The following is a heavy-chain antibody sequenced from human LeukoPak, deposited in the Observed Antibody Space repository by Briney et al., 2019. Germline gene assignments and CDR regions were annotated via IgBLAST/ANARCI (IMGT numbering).Heavy chain of an antibody. CDR1: GFTFSSYA. V-gene: IGHV3-23*01. CDR2: ISGSGGST. J-gene: IGHJ4*02. Sequence: GGSLRLSCAASGFTFSSYAMSWVRQAPGKGLEWVSAISGSGGSTYYADSVKGRFTISRDSSKNTLYLQMNSLRAEDTAVYYCAKDRLYYYGSGSYSAYFDYWGQGTLVTVSS. CDR3: AKDRLYYYGSGSYSAYFDY. D-gene: IGHD3-10*01.